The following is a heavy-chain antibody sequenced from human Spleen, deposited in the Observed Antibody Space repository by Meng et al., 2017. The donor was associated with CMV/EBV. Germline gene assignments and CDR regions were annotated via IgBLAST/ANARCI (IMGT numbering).Heavy chain of an antibody. Sequence: YIFSSFGISWVRQAPGQGIEWMGWVSAYNGDTRYAQMVQGRVTMTADTATSTVYMELRGLRSDDTAVYYCASGYCSSGSCYPYYFDYWGQGTLVTVSS. CDR3: ASGYCSSGSCYPYYFDY. D-gene: IGHD2-15*01. CDR1: YIFSSFG. CDR2: VSAYNGDT. V-gene: IGHV1-18*01. J-gene: IGHJ4*02.